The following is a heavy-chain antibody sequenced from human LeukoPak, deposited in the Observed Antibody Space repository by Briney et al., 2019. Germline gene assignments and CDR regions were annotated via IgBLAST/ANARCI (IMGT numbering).Heavy chain of an antibody. Sequence: PGGSLRLSCAASGFTFSSYAIHWVRQAPGKGLEWVAVISYDGNNKYYADSLKGRFTISRDNSKNTLYLQVNSLRAEDTAVYYCARERIAATGTGWFDPWGQGTLVTVSS. CDR1: GFTFSSYA. D-gene: IGHD6-13*01. CDR3: ARERIAATGTGWFDP. CDR2: ISYDGNNK. V-gene: IGHV3-30*04. J-gene: IGHJ5*02.